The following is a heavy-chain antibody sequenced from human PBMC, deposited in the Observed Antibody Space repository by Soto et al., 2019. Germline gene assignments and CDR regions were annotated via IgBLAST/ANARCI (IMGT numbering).Heavy chain of an antibody. CDR3: ARGLDYGTSGPFDI. Sequence: PSETLSLTCAVYGGSFSGYYWSWIRQPPEKGLEWMGEINHSGSTNYNPSLKRRVTISVDTSKNQFSLKLSSVTAADTAVYYCARGLDYGTSGPFDIWGKGTMVTVSS. D-gene: IGHD4-17*01. CDR1: GGSFSGYY. J-gene: IGHJ3*02. CDR2: INHSGST. V-gene: IGHV4-34*01.